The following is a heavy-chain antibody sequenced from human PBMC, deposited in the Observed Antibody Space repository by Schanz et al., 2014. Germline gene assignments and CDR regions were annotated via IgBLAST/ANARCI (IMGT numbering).Heavy chain of an antibody. D-gene: IGHD4-17*01. CDR1: GFTDNTDY. V-gene: IGHV3-66*01. CDR3: ARKMKLGVYGGKGHDSLDI. J-gene: IGHJ3*02. CDR2: IYSDANT. Sequence: EVHVVESGGGLVQPGGSLRLSCAVSGFTDNTDYMSWVRQSPGKGLECVADIYSDANTYYGDFVKGRFTISRDNSKNTLYLQMNTLRAEDTAVYYCARKMKLGVYGGKGHDSLDIWGQGTMVTVSS.